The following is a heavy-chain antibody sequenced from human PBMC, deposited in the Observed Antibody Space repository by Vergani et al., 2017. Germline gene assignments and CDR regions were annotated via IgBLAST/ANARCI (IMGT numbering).Heavy chain of an antibody. D-gene: IGHD6-6*01. CDR2: INPNSGGT. CDR1: GYTFIGYY. Sequence: QVQLVQSGAEVKKPGASVKVSCKASGYTFIGYYMHWVRQAPGQGLEWMGWINPNSGGTNYAQKFQGRVTMTRDTSISTAYMELSRLRSDDTAVYYGARERVAARGWFDPWGQGTLVTVSS. J-gene: IGHJ5*02. CDR3: ARERVAARGWFDP. V-gene: IGHV1-2*02.